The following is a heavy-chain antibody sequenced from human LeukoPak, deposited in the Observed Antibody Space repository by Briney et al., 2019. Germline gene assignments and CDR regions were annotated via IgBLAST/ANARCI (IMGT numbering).Heavy chain of an antibody. D-gene: IGHD3-16*01. J-gene: IGHJ6*02. Sequence: GGSLRPSCATSGFTFSSYALNWVRQAPGQGLEWVSAISSSGGSTYYADSVKGRFTISRDTSNNVVYLQLNSLRAEDTAIYYCAGFRWGDYYYYGVDVWGQGTTVTVSS. CDR1: GFTFSSYA. V-gene: IGHV3-23*01. CDR2: ISSSGGST. CDR3: AGFRWGDYYYYGVDV.